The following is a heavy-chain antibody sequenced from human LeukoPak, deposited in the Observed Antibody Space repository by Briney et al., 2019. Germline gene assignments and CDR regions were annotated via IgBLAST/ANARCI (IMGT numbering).Heavy chain of an antibody. V-gene: IGHV4-39*07. J-gene: IGHJ1*01. Sequence: PSETLSLTCTVSGASISSGRNYWGWIRQPPGKGLEWIGSGSTYYNPSLKSRVTISVDTSKNQFSLKLSSVTAADTAVYFCASPRGDDSGGYYTWYFHHWGQGILVTVSS. CDR1: GASISSGRNY. CDR3: ASPRGDDSGGYYTWYFHH. CDR2: SGST. D-gene: IGHD3-22*01.